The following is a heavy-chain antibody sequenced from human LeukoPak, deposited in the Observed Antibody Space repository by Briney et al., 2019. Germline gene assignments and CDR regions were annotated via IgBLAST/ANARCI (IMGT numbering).Heavy chain of an antibody. Sequence: ASVKVSCKASGYTFTNYHIHWVRQAPGQGLEWMGWINPKTGDTKYAQNFQGRVTMTRDTSISTAYIELSRLRSDDTAVYYCARDRGYSYGFYFFYWGQGTLVTVSS. V-gene: IGHV1-2*02. J-gene: IGHJ4*02. D-gene: IGHD5-18*01. CDR1: GYTFTNYH. CDR3: ARDRGYSYGFYFFY. CDR2: INPKTGDT.